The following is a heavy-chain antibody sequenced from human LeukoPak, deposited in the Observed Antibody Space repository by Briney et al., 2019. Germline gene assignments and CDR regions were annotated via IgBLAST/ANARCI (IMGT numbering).Heavy chain of an antibody. CDR3: ARVRWGGLYYFDY. CDR1: GESFRHYY. J-gene: IGHJ4*02. V-gene: IGHV4-34*01. CDR2: IDYLGRT. Sequence: SETLSLTCAVYGESFRHYYWTWIRQTSAKGLEWIGEIDYLGRTSYNPSLKSQLTISVDTSKNQFSLRLSSITAADTAVYYCARVRWGGLYYFDYWGQGTLVTVSS. D-gene: IGHD3-16*01.